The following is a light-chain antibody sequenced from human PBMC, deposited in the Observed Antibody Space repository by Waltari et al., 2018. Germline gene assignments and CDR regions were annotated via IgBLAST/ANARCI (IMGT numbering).Light chain of an antibody. CDR2: AAS. V-gene: IGKV1-39*01. CDR3: QQSYTPPSLT. Sequence: DIQMTQSPSSLSASVGDRVTITCRASQGISSYLNWYQQKAGKAPKLLIYAASNLQNGVPSRFRGSGSVTDLSLTINSLQLEDFSTYYCQQSYTPPSLTFGQGTKVEIK. CDR1: QGISSY. J-gene: IGKJ1*01.